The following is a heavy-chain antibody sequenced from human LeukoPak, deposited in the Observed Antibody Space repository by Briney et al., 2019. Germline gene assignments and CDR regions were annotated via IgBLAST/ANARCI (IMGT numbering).Heavy chain of an antibody. D-gene: IGHD4-17*01. CDR2: IIPIFGTA. CDR3: ASPLLDYGDYDPHFDY. V-gene: IGHV1-69*05. CDR1: GYTFTSYG. Sequence: SVKVSCKASGYTFTSYGISWVRQAPGQGLEWIGGIIPIFGTANYAQKFQGRVTITTDESTSTAYMELSSLRSEDTAVYYCASPLLDYGDYDPHFDYWGQGTLVTVSS. J-gene: IGHJ4*02.